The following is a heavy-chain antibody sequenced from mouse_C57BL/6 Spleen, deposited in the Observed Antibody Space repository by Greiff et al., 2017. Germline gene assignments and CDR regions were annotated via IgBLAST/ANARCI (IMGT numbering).Heavy chain of an antibody. V-gene: IGHV5-4*01. J-gene: IGHJ4*01. CDR3: ARDKLRSSMDY. CDR2: ISDGGSYT. D-gene: IGHD1-1*01. CDR1: GFTFSSYA. Sequence: EVMLVESGGGLVKPGGSLKLSCAASGFTFSSYAMSWVRQTPEKRLEWVATISDGGSYTYYPDNVKGRFTISRDNAKNNLYLQMSHLKSEDTAMYYCARDKLRSSMDYWGQGTSVTVSS.